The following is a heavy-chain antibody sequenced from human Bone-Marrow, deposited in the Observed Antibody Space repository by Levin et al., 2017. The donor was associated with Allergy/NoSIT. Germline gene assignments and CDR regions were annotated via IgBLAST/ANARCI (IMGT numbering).Heavy chain of an antibody. V-gene: IGHV7-4-1*01. Sequence: ASVKVSCKASGYTFTRYAMNWLRQAPGQGLEWMGWINTDTGTPTFAPGFTGRFVFSLDSSVSTAYLQISSLEAADTAVYYCARGPQTYSTSWYWFDYWGQGNLVVVSS. CDR1: GYTFTRYA. J-gene: IGHJ4*02. CDR3: ARGPQTYSTSWYWFDY. CDR2: INTDTGTP. D-gene: IGHD6-13*01.